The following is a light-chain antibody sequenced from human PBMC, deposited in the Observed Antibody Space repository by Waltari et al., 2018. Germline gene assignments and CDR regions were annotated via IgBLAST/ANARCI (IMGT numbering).Light chain of an antibody. Sequence: EIVLTQSPATLSLSPGERATLSCRASQSIVNYLAWYQQKPGQAPRLLIADASYRATGIPGRFSGSGSGTDFTLTISSLEPEDFAVYYCQQRANWPITFGQGTRLEIK. CDR1: QSIVNY. CDR3: QQRANWPIT. CDR2: DAS. J-gene: IGKJ5*01. V-gene: IGKV3-11*01.